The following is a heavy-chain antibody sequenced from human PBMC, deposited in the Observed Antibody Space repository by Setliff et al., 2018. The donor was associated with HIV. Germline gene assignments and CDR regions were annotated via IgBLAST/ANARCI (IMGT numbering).Heavy chain of an antibody. D-gene: IGHD1-26*01. J-gene: IGHJ4*02. CDR3: ARYWGSYPEHFDY. CDR2: VSHRGTT. CDR1: GDSISGGYY. V-gene: IGHV4-38-2*01. Sequence: SETLSLTCAVSGDSISGGYYWAWIRQAPGKGLEWVGSVSHRGTTYYKSSLKSRVTIAADTPKNQVSLNLRAVTAADTAVYYCARYWGSYPEHFDYWGQGTPVTVSS.